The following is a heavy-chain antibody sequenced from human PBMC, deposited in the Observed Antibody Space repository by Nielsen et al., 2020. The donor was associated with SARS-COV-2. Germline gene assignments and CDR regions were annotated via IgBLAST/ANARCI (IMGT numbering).Heavy chain of an antibody. CDR1: GGAFSNFA. D-gene: IGHD1-1*01. J-gene: IGHJ4*02. CDR2: IIPTLGAA. Sequence: SVKVSCKASGGAFSNFAITWVRQAPGQSLEWMGGIIPTLGAANSAQKFQGRVTIAADASTTTAYMELSSLRSEDTAIYYCASDGNTDGWNVTVYWGQGTVVTVSS. CDR3: ASDGNTDGWNVTVY. V-gene: IGHV1-69*13.